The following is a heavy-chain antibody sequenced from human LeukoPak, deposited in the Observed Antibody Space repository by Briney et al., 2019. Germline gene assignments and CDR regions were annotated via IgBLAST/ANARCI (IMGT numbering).Heavy chain of an antibody. CDR1: GGSFSGYY. V-gene: IGHV4-34*01. J-gene: IGHJ4*02. Sequence: SETLSLTCAVYGGSFSGYYWSWIRQPPGKGLEWTGEINHSGSTNYNPSLKSRVTISVDTSKNQFSLKLSSVTAADTAVYYCARGRGAVAGTDFDYWGQGTLVTVSS. D-gene: IGHD6-19*01. CDR3: ARGRGAVAGTDFDY. CDR2: INHSGST.